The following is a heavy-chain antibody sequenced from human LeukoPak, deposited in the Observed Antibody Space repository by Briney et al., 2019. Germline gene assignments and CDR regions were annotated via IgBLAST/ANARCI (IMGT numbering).Heavy chain of an antibody. D-gene: IGHD1-26*01. J-gene: IGHJ3*02. CDR3: ARDWGFRAVGAHDAFDI. Sequence: PGGSLRLSCAASGFTFSSYAMHWVRQAPGKGLEWVAVISYDGSNKYYADSVKGRFTISRDNSKNTLYLQMNSLRAEDTAVYYCARDWGFRAVGAHDAFDIWGQGTMVTVSS. CDR1: GFTFSSYA. CDR2: ISYDGSNK. V-gene: IGHV3-30-3*01.